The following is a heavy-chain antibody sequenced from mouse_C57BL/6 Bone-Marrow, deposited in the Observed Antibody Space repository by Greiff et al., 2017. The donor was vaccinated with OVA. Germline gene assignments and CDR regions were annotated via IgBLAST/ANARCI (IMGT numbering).Heavy chain of an antibody. CDR3: TREGRQLRLLDY. J-gene: IGHJ2*01. D-gene: IGHD3-2*02. CDR1: GFTFSSYA. V-gene: IGHV5-9-1*02. CDR2: ISSGGDYI. Sequence: EVQRVESGEGLVKPGGSLKLSCAASGFTFSSYAMSWVRQTPEKRLEWVAYISSGGDYIYYADTVKGRFTISRDNARNTLYLQMSSLKSEDTAMYYCTREGRQLRLLDYWGQGTTLTVSS.